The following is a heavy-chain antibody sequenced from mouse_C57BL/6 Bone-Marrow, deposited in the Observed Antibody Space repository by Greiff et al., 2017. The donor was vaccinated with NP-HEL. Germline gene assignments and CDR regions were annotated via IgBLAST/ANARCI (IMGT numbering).Heavy chain of an antibody. J-gene: IGHJ2*01. D-gene: IGHD2-4*01. CDR3: ARYYDYDEGGDY. V-gene: IGHV1-50*01. CDR1: GYTFTSYW. Sequence: QVQLQQPGAELVKPGASVKLSCKASGYTFTSYWMQWVKQRPGQGLEWIGEIDPSDSYTNYNQKFKGKATLTVDTSSTTPYRQLSSLTSEDSAVYYCARYYDYDEGGDYWGQGTTLTVSS. CDR2: IDPSDSYT.